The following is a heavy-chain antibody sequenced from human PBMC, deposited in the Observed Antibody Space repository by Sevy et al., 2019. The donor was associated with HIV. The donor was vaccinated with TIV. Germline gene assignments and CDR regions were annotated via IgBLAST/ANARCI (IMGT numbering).Heavy chain of an antibody. V-gene: IGHV3-30-3*01. CDR2: ISYDGSNK. CDR1: GFTFSSYA. J-gene: IGHJ4*02. Sequence: GGSLRLSCAASGFTFSSYAMHWVRQAPGKGLEWVAVISYDGSNKYYADSVKGRFTISRDNSKNTLYLQMNSLRAEDTAVYYCASHSTDSYGSSPVVDYWGQRTLVTVSS. D-gene: IGHD5-18*01. CDR3: ASHSTDSYGSSPVVDY.